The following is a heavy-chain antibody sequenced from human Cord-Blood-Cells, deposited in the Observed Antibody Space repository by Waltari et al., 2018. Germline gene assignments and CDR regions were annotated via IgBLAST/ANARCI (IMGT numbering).Heavy chain of an antibody. J-gene: IGHJ4*02. CDR1: GGSISSGGYY. CDR3: ARDQVGWGRFDY. D-gene: IGHD1-26*01. V-gene: IGHV4-31*03. CDR2: IYYSGST. Sequence: QVQLQESGPGLVKPSQTLSLTCTVSGGSISSGGYYLSCIRQHPGKGLEWIGYIYYSGSTYYNPSLKSRVTISVDTSKNQFSLKLSSVTAADTAVYYCARDQVGWGRFDYWGQGTLVTVSS.